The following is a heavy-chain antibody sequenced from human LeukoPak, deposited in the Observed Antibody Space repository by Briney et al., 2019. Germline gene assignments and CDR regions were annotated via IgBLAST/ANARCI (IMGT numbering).Heavy chain of an antibody. CDR1: GGSFSGYY. Sequence: SETLSLTCAVYGGSFSGYYWSWIRQPPGKGLEWIGEINHSGSTNYNPSLKSRVTISVDTSKNQFSLKLSSVTAADTAVYYCARGAVSKSYYDSSGYFNYYMDVWGKGTTVTVSS. J-gene: IGHJ6*03. D-gene: IGHD3-22*01. V-gene: IGHV4-34*01. CDR3: ARGAVSKSYYDSSGYFNYYMDV. CDR2: INHSGST.